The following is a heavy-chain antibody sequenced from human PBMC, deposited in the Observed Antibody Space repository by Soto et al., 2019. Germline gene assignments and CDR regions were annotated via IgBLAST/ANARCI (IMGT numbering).Heavy chain of an antibody. CDR3: AKSPNGNYYYGLDV. J-gene: IGHJ6*02. D-gene: IGHD1-26*01. Sequence: QVQLVESGGGVVQPGRSLRLSCAGTGFTFSTYGMHWVRQAPGKGLEWVALISYDGSNKYYADSVKGRFTISRDNSKNTLYLQMNSLRVGDTAVYYCAKSPNGNYYYGLDVWGQGTTVTVSS. V-gene: IGHV3-30*18. CDR2: ISYDGSNK. CDR1: GFTFSTYG.